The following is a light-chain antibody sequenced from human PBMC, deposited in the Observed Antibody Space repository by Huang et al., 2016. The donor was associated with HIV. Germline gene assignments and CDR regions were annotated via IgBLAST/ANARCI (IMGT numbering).Light chain of an antibody. V-gene: IGKV3-15*01. CDR1: QNVNTD. Sequence: EVVITQSPAILSVSPGERATLSCRASQNVNTDLAWYKHNPGQAPRLLIYGASTRATGIPGRFSGNGSATEFTLTISSLQSEDFAIYYCQQYNNWPPLTFGGGTKVEIK. CDR2: GAS. J-gene: IGKJ4*01. CDR3: QQYNNWPPLT.